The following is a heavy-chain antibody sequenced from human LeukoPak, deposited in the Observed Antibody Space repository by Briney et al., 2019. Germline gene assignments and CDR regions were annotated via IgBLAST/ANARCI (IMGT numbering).Heavy chain of an antibody. CDR2: INPNSGGT. Sequence: ASVKVSCKASGYTFTSYGISWARQAPGQGLEWMGWINPNSGGTNYAQKFQGRVTITRDTTIITAYMELSRLRSDDTAVYYCARAKEYYYGSGRYWGQGNLVTVSS. CDR1: GYTFTSYG. CDR3: ARAKEYYYGSGRY. J-gene: IGHJ4*02. D-gene: IGHD3-10*01. V-gene: IGHV1-2*02.